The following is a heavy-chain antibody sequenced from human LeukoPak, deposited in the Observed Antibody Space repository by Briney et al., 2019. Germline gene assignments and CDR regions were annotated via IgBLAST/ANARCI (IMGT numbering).Heavy chain of an antibody. CDR3: AWGGDYFDF. CDR1: GFTFSDAW. J-gene: IGHJ4*02. V-gene: IGHV3-15*01. CDR2: IKSKANGETT. D-gene: IGHD3-16*01. Sequence: GGSLRLSCSASGFTFSDAWMGWVRQAPGKGLEWVGRIKSKANGETTHFAAPVKGRFTIPRDDSKNTLYLQMNGLKTEDTAVYYCAWGGDYFDFWGRGTLVTVSS.